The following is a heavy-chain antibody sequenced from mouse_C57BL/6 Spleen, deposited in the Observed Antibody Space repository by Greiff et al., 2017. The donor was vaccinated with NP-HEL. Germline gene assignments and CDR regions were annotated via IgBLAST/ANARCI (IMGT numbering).Heavy chain of an antibody. Sequence: VQLQQSGPELVKPGASVKISCKASGYSFTGYYMNWVKQSPEKSLEWIGEINPSTGGTTSNQKVNAKATFTVYKSTSTAFMQIKILTSEYSAVYYCARGDSNYGGWGQGTTLTV. CDR2: INPSTGGT. CDR1: GYSFTGYY. J-gene: IGHJ2*01. CDR3: ARGDSNYGG. V-gene: IGHV1-42*01. D-gene: IGHD2-5*01.